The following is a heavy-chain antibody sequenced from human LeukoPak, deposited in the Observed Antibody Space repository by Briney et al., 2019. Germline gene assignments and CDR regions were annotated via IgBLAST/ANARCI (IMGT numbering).Heavy chain of an antibody. V-gene: IGHV1-24*01. CDR3: ATDPYCSSTSCYFY. CDR1: GYTLTELS. Sequence: ASVKVSCKVSGYTLTELSMHWVRQAPGRGLEWMGGFDPEDGETIYAQKFQGRVTMTEDTSTDTAYMELSSLRSEDTAVYYCATDPYCSSTSCYFYWGQGTLVTVSS. J-gene: IGHJ4*02. D-gene: IGHD2-2*01. CDR2: FDPEDGET.